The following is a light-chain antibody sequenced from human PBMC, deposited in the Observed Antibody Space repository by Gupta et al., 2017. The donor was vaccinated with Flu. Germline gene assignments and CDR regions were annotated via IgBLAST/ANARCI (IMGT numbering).Light chain of an antibody. Sequence: DIQLTQFPSTLPASVGDRVTITCRASQNIDNWLAWYQQKPGKAPKLLIYTASVVENGVPSRFSGSGAGKEFTLTSRGRQHDDCANYYGQHGQSHQAFGRGTKVAFK. CDR1: QNIDNW. V-gene: IGKV1-5*03. J-gene: IGKJ1*01. CDR2: TAS. CDR3: QHGQSHQA.